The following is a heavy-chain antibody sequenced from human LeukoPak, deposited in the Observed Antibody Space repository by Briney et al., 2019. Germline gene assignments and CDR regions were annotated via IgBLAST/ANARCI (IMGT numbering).Heavy chain of an antibody. CDR2: ISTDGYTT. CDR1: GLAFSAYK. CDR3: ARESHDSSGWYYYYYGMGV. D-gene: IGHD6-19*01. J-gene: IGHJ6*02. V-gene: IGHV3-74*01. Sequence: GGSLRLSCAASGLAFSAYKMHWVCHAPRKGLVWVSRISTDGYTTDYADFVQGRFTASRDNTKNTWSLEMNSLRAEDTAVYYCARESHDSSGWYYYYYGMGVWGQGTTVTVSS.